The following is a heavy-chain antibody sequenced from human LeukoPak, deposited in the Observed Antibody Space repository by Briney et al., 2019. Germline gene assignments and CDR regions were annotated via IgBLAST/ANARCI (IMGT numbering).Heavy chain of an antibody. CDR1: GFTFEDYA. CDR3: AKDNFYDILTGYFDY. D-gene: IGHD3-9*01. CDR2: ISWNSGST. J-gene: IGHJ4*02. V-gene: IGHV3-9*01. Sequence: SLRLSCAASGFTFEDYAMHWVRQGPGKGLEWVAGISWNSGSTGYADSVKGRFTISRDNAKNSLYLQMNSLRPEDTALYYCAKDNFYDILTGYFDYWGQGTLVAVSS.